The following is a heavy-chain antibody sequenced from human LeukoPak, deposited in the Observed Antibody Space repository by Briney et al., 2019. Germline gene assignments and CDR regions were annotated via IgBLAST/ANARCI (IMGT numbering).Heavy chain of an antibody. J-gene: IGHJ4*02. CDR2: INPNSGGT. V-gene: IGHV1-2*02. CDR1: GYTFTGYY. D-gene: IGHD3-22*01. CDR3: ARGITMIVATTPGY. Sequence: ASVTVSCTASGYTFTGYYMHWVRQAPGQGLEWMGWINPNSGGTNYAQKFQGRVTMTRDTSISTAYMELSRLRSDDTAVYYCARGITMIVATTPGYWGQGTLVTVSS.